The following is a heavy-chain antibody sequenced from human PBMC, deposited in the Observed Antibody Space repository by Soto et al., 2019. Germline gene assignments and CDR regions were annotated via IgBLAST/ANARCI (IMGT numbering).Heavy chain of an antibody. Sequence: LSLTCAVYGGSVHGYYWNWIRQPPGKGLEWIGEINHTGGTHYNPSLKSRVTMSVDTSKNQFSLRLSSVTAADTAIYYCATRITVFGLLIPPFDPWGQGTQVTVSS. V-gene: IGHV4-34*01. D-gene: IGHD3-3*01. J-gene: IGHJ5*02. CDR1: GGSVHGYY. CDR2: INHTGGT. CDR3: ATRITVFGLLIPPFDP.